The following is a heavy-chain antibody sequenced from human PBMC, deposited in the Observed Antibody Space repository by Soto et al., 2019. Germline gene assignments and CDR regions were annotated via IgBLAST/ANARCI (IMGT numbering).Heavy chain of an antibody. CDR3: ARHIKRQDVDY. J-gene: IGHJ4*02. D-gene: IGHD1-20*01. V-gene: IGHV4-59*08. Sequence: QVQLQESGPGLVKPSETLSLTCTVSGGSISSYYWSWIRQPPGKGLEWIGYIYYSGSTTYTPSLEGRATLSVAPSKQQCSLKLSPVTAADTAVYYCARHIKRQDVDYWGEGTLVTVSS. CDR1: GGSISSYY. CDR2: IYYSGST.